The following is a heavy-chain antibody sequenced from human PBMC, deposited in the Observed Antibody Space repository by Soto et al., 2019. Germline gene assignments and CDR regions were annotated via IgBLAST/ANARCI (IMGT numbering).Heavy chain of an antibody. CDR2: IVGSGERS. D-gene: IGHD1-26*01. Sequence: EVQLVQSGGGLVQPGGSLRLSCTASGLIFSTYGFYWVRQAPGKGLEWVSSIVGSGERSFYEDSVKGRFTISRDNSKNTLYLQMNSLRVEDTAIYYCAKGGDFDYWGQGTLVSVST. CDR3: AKGGDFDY. J-gene: IGHJ4*02. CDR1: GLIFSTYG. V-gene: IGHV3-23*04.